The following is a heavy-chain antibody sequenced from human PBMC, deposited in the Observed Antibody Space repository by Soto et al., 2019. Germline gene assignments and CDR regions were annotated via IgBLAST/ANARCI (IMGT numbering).Heavy chain of an antibody. J-gene: IGHJ6*02. CDR2: INHSGST. V-gene: IGHV4-34*01. CDR3: ARSSLPRPPGKEPRRYYYYGMDV. CDR1: GGSFSGYY. Sequence: SETLSLTCAVYGGSFSGYYWSWIRQPPGKGLEWIGEINHSGSTNYNPSLKSRVTISGDTSKNQFSLKLGSVTAADTAVYYCARSSLPRPPGKEPRRYYYYGMDVWGQGTTVTVSS. D-gene: IGHD1-26*01.